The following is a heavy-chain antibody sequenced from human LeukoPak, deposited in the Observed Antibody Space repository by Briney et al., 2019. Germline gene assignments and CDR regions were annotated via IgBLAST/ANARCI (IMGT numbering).Heavy chain of an antibody. CDR1: GFTLSDYW. J-gene: IGHJ4*02. D-gene: IGHD6-19*01. CDR2: IKRDGSDK. CDR3: ARDVAGNLDY. Sequence: GGSLRLSCAPSGFTLSDYWMTWVRQAPGKGLEWVANIKRDGSDKNYVDSVKSRFTISRDNAKNSLYLQMNSLRVEDTAVYYCARDVAGNLDYWGQGILVTVSS. V-gene: IGHV3-7*01.